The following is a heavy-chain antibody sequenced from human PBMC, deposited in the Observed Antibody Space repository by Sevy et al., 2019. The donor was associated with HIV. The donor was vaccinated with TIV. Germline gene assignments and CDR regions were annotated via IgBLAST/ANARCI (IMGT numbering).Heavy chain of an antibody. D-gene: IGHD1-26*01. CDR3: ASGSGSYYDAFHI. V-gene: IGHV4-59*01. CDR1: GGSISGNF. CDR2: IYYSGST. Sequence: SETLSLTCSVSGGSISGNFWTWIRQLPGKGLEWIGYIYYSGSTNSNPSLKSRVSISLDTSKNQFSLRLNSVTAADTAVYYCASGSGSYYDAFHIWGQGTMVTVSS. J-gene: IGHJ3*02.